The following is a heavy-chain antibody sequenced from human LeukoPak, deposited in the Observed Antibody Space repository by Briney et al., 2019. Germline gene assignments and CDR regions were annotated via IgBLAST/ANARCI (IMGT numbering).Heavy chain of an antibody. D-gene: IGHD2-15*01. CDR1: GFTFSSYA. CDR2: ISYDGSNK. J-gene: IGHJ6*03. CDR3: GRAGSVTKDHFMDV. Sequence: PGGSLRLSCAASGFTFSSYAMHWVRQAPGKGLEWVAVISYDGSNKYYADPVKGRFTISRDNSKNTLYLQMNSLSAEDTAVYYCGRAGSVTKDHFMDVWGKGTTVTVSS. V-gene: IGHV3-30*04.